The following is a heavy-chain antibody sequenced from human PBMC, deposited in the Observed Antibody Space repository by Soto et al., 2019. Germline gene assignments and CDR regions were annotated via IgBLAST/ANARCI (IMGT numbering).Heavy chain of an antibody. CDR3: TTADSSGWSYYFDY. Sequence: VSLRLSCAASGFTFSNAWMSWVRQAPGKGLEWVGRIKSKTDGGTTDYAAPVKGRFTISRDDSKNTLYLQMNSLKTEDTAVYYCTTADSSGWSYYFDYWGQGTLVTVSS. CDR1: GFTFSNAW. D-gene: IGHD6-19*01. CDR2: IKSKTDGGTT. J-gene: IGHJ4*02. V-gene: IGHV3-15*01.